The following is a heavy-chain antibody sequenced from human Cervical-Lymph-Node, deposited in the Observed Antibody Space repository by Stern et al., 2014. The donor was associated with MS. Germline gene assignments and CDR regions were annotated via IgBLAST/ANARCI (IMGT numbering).Heavy chain of an antibody. CDR2: ITPYNGNI. CDR3: ARSALYGDSGAYNMDV. J-gene: IGHJ6*03. Sequence: VQLVESGAEVKTTGSSVKLACKVSGYTFTFPYLHWVRQAPGQALEWMGWITPYNGNINYAQKFQDSVTISRETSLTAMYLEVRSLRSDDSGIYYCARSALYGDSGAYNMDVWGQGTTVTVSS. V-gene: IGHV1-45*02. D-gene: IGHD2-8*01. CDR1: GYTFTFPY.